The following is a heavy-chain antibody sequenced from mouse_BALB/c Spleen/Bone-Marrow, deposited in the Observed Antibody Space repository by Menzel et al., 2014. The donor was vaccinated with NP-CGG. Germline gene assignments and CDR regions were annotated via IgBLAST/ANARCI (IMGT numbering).Heavy chain of an antibody. CDR3: ARRPSFYGSSYGAMDY. D-gene: IGHD1-1*01. Sequence: VQLQQSGPELVKPGASVKMSCKASGYTSTNYVMHWVKQKPGQGLEWIGYINPYNDGTKYNEKFKGKATLTSDKSSGTAYMELSSLTSEDSAVYYCARRPSFYGSSYGAMDYWGQGTSVTVSS. V-gene: IGHV1-14*01. J-gene: IGHJ4*01. CDR2: INPYNDGT. CDR1: GYTSTNYV.